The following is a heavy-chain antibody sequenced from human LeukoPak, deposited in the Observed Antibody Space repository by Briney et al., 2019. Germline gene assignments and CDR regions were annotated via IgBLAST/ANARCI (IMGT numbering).Heavy chain of an antibody. D-gene: IGHD6-19*01. CDR2: ISSSSSYI. CDR3: ARERLDSSGWYGPFDY. Sequence: GGSLRLSCAASGFTFSSYSMNWVHQAPGKGLEWVSSISSSSSYIYYADSVKGRFTISRDNAKSSLYLQMNSLRAEDTAVYYCARERLDSSGWYGPFDYWGQGTLVTVSS. V-gene: IGHV3-21*01. J-gene: IGHJ4*02. CDR1: GFTFSSYS.